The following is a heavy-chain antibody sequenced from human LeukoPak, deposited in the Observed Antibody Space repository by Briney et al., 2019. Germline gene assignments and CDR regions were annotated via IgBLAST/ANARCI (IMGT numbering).Heavy chain of an antibody. D-gene: IGHD6-19*01. CDR2: IYYSGST. J-gene: IGHJ4*02. V-gene: IGHV4-34*01. CDR1: GGSFSGYY. CDR3: ARDHTTVAGHSDY. Sequence: SETLSLTCAVYGGSFSGYYWSWIRQPPGKGLEWIGSIYYSGSTYYNPSLKSRVTISVDTSKNQFSLKLSSVTAADTAVYYCARDHTTVAGHSDYWGQGTLVTVSS.